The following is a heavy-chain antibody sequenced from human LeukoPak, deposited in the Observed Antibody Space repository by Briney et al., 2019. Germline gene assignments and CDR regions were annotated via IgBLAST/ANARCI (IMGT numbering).Heavy chain of an antibody. V-gene: IGHV3-11*04. D-gene: IGHD3-10*01. CDR1: GFTFSDYY. CDR2: ISSSGSTL. J-gene: IGHJ4*02. Sequence: NPGGSLRLSCAASGFTFSDYYMSWIRQAPGKGLEWVSYISSSGSTLYYADSVKGRFTISRDNAKNSLYLQMNSLRAEDTAVYYCANGPSLWFGDYFDYWGQGTLVTVSS. CDR3: ANGPSLWFGDYFDY.